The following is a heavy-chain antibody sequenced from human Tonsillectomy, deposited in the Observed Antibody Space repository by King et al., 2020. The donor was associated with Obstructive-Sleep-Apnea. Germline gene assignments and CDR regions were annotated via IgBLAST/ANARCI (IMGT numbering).Heavy chain of an antibody. J-gene: IGHJ3*01. Sequence: VQLVESGGGLVQPGRSLRLSCAASGFTFDDYAMHWVRLAPGNGLEWVSRISWDSGSIGYADSVKGRFTISRDNAKNSLYLQMNSLRAEDTALYYCAKDIKYYYDSSGYPRSFDVWGQGTMVTVSS. CDR3: AKDIKYYYDSSGYPRSFDV. D-gene: IGHD3-22*01. CDR1: GFTFDDYA. CDR2: ISWDSGSI. V-gene: IGHV3-9*01.